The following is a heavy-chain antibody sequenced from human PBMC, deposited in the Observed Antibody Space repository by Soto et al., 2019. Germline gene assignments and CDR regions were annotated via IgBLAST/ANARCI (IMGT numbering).Heavy chain of an antibody. Sequence: PSETLSLTCTVSGGSISSSSYYWGWIRQPPGKGLEWIGSIYYSGSTYYNPSLKSRVTISVDTSKNQFSLKLSSVTAADTAVYYCARLSQEYSSSPFDYWGQGTLVTVSS. CDR3: ARLSQEYSSSPFDY. V-gene: IGHV4-39*01. J-gene: IGHJ4*02. CDR1: GGSISSSSYY. D-gene: IGHD6-6*01. CDR2: IYYSGST.